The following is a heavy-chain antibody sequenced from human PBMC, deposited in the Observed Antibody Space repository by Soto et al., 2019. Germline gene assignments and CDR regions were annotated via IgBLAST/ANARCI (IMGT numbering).Heavy chain of an antibody. Sequence: QVQLVQSGAEVKKPGASVKVSCKASGYTFTSYGISWVRQAPGQGLEWMGRISAYNGNTTYAQKLQGRVTMTTDTSTSTAYVELRSLRSDDTAVYYCARVVGALGHWFAPWGQGTLVTVSS. CDR2: ISAYNGNT. D-gene: IGHD1-26*01. V-gene: IGHV1-18*01. J-gene: IGHJ5*02. CDR3: ARVVGALGHWFAP. CDR1: GYTFTSYG.